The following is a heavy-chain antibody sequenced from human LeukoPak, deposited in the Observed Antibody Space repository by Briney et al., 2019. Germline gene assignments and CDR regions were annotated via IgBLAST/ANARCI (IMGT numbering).Heavy chain of an antibody. Sequence: PSETLSLTCAVYGGSFSGYYWSWIRQPPGKGLEWIGEINHSGSTNYNPSLKSRVTISVDTSKNQFSLKLSSVTAADTAVYYCARGEGITMTNTIDYWGQGTLVTVSP. CDR3: ARGEGITMTNTIDY. V-gene: IGHV4-34*01. J-gene: IGHJ4*02. CDR2: INHSGST. D-gene: IGHD3-22*01. CDR1: GGSFSGYY.